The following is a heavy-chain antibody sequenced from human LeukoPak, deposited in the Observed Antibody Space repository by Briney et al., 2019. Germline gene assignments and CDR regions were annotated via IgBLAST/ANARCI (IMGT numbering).Heavy chain of an antibody. V-gene: IGHV4-39*01. Sequence: SETLSLTCTLSVDSLISSTSYWGWARLSPGKGLEWIGNVSYSGGPYYNPSLKSHVTLSVDTSKNQFYLRLSSVTAADTSTYYCARLYYFSTSGYNAFDVWGQGTMVAVFS. CDR3: ARLYYFSTSGYNAFDV. J-gene: IGHJ3*01. CDR1: VDSLISSTSY. CDR2: VSYSGGP. D-gene: IGHD2/OR15-2a*01.